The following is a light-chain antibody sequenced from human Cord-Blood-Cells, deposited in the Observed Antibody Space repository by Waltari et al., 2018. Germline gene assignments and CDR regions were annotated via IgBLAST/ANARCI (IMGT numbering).Light chain of an antibody. V-gene: IGKV1-27*01. J-gene: IGKJ1*01. Sequence: MTQSPSSLSASVVDRVTITCRASQGISNYLAWYQQKPGKVPKLLIYAASTLQSGVPSRFSGSGSGTDFTLTISSLQPEDVATYYCQKYNSAPTFGQGTKVEIK. CDR2: AAS. CDR3: QKYNSAPT. CDR1: QGISNY.